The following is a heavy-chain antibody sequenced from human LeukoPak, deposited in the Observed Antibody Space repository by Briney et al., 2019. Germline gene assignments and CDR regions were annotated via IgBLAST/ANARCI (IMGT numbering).Heavy chain of an antibody. CDR2: INPNSGGT. Sequence: ASVKVSCKASGYTFTGYYMHWVRQAPGQGLEWMGWINPNSGGTNYAQKFQGRVTMTRDTSISTAYMELSRLRSDDTAVYYCASQGYCTTGVCPTIIYNWFDPWGQGTLVTVSS. CDR3: ASQGYCTTGVCPTIIYNWFDP. CDR1: GYTFTGYY. D-gene: IGHD2-8*01. V-gene: IGHV1-2*02. J-gene: IGHJ5*02.